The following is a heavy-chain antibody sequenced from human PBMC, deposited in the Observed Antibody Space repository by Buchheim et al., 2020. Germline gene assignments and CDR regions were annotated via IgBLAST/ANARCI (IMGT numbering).Heavy chain of an antibody. CDR3: TTGSSYYYDSSGYPPVDYYYYMDV. V-gene: IGHV3-15*01. Sequence: EVQLVESGGGLVKPGGSLRLSCAASGFTFSNAWMSWVRQAPGKGLEWVGRIKSKTDGGTTDYAAPVKGRFTIPRDDSKNTLYLQMNSLKTEDTAVYYCTTGSSYYYDSSGYPPVDYYYYMDVWGKGTT. CDR2: IKSKTDGGTT. D-gene: IGHD3-22*01. CDR1: GFTFSNAW. J-gene: IGHJ6*03.